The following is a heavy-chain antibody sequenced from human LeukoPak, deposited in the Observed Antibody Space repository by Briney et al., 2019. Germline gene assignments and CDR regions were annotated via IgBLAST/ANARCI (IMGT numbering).Heavy chain of an antibody. CDR3: ARLYYYDSSGYYAFDY. J-gene: IGHJ4*02. D-gene: IGHD3-22*01. CDR2: INPNSGGT. Sequence: ASVKVSCKASGYTFTGYYMHWVRQAPGQGLEWMGWINPNSGGTNYAQKFQGRVTVTRDTSISTAYMELSRLRSDDTAVYYCARLYYYDSSGYYAFDYWGQGTLVTVSS. V-gene: IGHV1-2*02. CDR1: GYTFTGYY.